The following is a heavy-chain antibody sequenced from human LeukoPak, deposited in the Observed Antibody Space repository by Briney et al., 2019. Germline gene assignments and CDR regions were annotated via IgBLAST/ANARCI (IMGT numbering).Heavy chain of an antibody. CDR3: ARVQYYYGSGSYYSIGDYYYYMDV. D-gene: IGHD3-10*01. V-gene: IGHV3-30*14. CDR2: ISYDGSYK. J-gene: IGHJ6*03. CDR1: GFTFSSYA. Sequence: GGSLRLSCAASGFTFSSYAMHWVRQAPGKGLEWVAVISYDGSYKYYADSVKGRFTISRDNSKNTLYLQMNSLRAEDTAVYYCARVQYYYGSGSYYSIGDYYYYMDVWGKGTTVTISS.